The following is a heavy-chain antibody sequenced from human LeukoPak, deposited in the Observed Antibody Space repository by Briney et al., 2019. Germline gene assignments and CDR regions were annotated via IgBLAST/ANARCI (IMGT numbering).Heavy chain of an antibody. D-gene: IGHD6-13*01. CDR1: GGSISSSSYY. CDR3: ARGSRLGSWYVY. V-gene: IGHV4-39*07. Sequence: TSETLSLTCTVSGGSISSSSYYWGWIRQPPGKGLEWIGEINHSGSTNYNPSLKSRVTISVDTSKNQFSLKLSSVTAADTAVYYCARGSRLGSWYVYWGQGTLVTVSS. J-gene: IGHJ4*02. CDR2: INHSGST.